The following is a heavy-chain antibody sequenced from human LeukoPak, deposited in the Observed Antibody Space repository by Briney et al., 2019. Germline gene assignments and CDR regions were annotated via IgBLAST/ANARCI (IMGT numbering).Heavy chain of an antibody. V-gene: IGHV4-59*01. Sequence: PSETLSLTCTVSGGSISSYYWSWIRQPPGKGLEWIGYIYYSGSTNYNPSLKSRVTILVDTSKNQFSLRLSSVTAADTAVYYCARGRRFWSGPFDYWGQGTLVTVSS. J-gene: IGHJ4*02. CDR3: ARGRRFWSGPFDY. CDR2: IYYSGST. D-gene: IGHD3-3*01. CDR1: GGSISSYY.